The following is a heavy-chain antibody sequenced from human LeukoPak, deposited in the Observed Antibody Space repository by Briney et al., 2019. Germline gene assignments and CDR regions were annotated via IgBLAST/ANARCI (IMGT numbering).Heavy chain of an antibody. D-gene: IGHD3-10*01. V-gene: IGHV3-74*01. CDR2: ISSDGTNT. CDR3: ARDLTGSGDY. CDR1: GFTFSSHW. Sequence: PGGSLRLSCAASGFTFSSHWMHWVRQAPGKGLVWVSRISSDGTNTNYADSVKGRFTISRDNAKNSLYLQMNSLRAEDTAVYYCARDLTGSGDYWGQGTLVTVSS. J-gene: IGHJ4*02.